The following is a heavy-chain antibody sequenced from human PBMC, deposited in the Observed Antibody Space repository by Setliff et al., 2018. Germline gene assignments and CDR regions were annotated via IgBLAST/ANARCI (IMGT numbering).Heavy chain of an antibody. J-gene: IGHJ4*02. CDR1: GYSFTNYG. V-gene: IGHV1-18*01. CDR2: NSV. Sequence: ASVKVSCKTSGYSFTNYGINWVRQAPGQGLEWMGWNSVYAREFQGRVTMTIDTPTSTAYMELRSLRSDGTAVYYCARGPPDFVVVPAGAKFDYWGPGTLVTVSS. CDR3: ARGPPDFVVVPAGAKFDY. D-gene: IGHD2-2*01.